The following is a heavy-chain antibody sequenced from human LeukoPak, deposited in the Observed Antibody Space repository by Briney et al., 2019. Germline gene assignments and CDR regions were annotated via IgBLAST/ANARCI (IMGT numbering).Heavy chain of an antibody. Sequence: SVKVSCKASGGTFSSYAISWVRQAPGHGLEWMGGIIPIFGTANYAQKFQGRVTITADESTSTAYMELSSLRSEDTAVYYCARGSGDDILTGYPYYFDYWGQGTLVTVSS. D-gene: IGHD3-9*01. CDR3: ARGSGDDILTGYPYYFDY. J-gene: IGHJ4*02. CDR1: GGTFSSYA. CDR2: IIPIFGTA. V-gene: IGHV1-69*01.